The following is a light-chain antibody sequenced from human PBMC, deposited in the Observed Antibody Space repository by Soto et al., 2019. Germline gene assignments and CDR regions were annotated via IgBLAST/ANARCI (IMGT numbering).Light chain of an antibody. V-gene: IGKV1-5*03. CDR1: QTISSW. CDR3: QDYNSYSEL. Sequence: MDMNKSAYCRSAKVGRRRTIPCLASQTISSWLAWYQQKPGKAPKLLIYKASTLKSGVPSRFSGRGSGTEVTLTMRSLQPDDFVTYYCQDYNSYSELFGEGTKVDIK. J-gene: IGKJ1*01. CDR2: KAS.